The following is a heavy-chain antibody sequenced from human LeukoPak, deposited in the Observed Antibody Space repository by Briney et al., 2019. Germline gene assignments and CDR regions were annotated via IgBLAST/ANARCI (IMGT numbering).Heavy chain of an antibody. CDR3: AREVGTGYFDY. CDR1: GFTFSSYA. D-gene: IGHD3-9*01. CDR2: ISNSGGST. V-gene: IGHV3-23*01. J-gene: IGHJ4*02. Sequence: GGSLRLSCAASGFTFSSYAMSWVRQAPGKGLEWVSVISNSGGSTFYADSVKGRFTISRDNAKNSLYLQMNSLRAEDAAVYYCAREVGTGYFDYWGQGTLVTVSS.